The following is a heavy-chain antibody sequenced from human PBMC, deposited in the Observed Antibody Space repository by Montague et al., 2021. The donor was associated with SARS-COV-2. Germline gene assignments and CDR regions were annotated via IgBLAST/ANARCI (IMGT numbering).Heavy chain of an antibody. CDR1: GGSISTYY. CDR3: ARTWSDYGDYDAFDL. CDR2: IYYSGST. V-gene: IGHV4-59*13. D-gene: IGHD4-17*01. J-gene: IGHJ3*01. Sequence: SETLSLICTVSGGSISTYYWNWIRQPPGKGLEWIAYIYYSGSTNYIPSLKSRATISLDTSKNQFSLKLNSVTAADTAVYFCARTWSDYGDYDAFDLWGQGTMVTVSS.